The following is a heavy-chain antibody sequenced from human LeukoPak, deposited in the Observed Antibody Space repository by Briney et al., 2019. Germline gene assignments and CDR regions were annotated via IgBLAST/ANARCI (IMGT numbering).Heavy chain of an antibody. Sequence: PGGSLRLSCAASGFTFSSYWMHWVRQAPGKGLVWVSRIKSDGSSTSYADSVKGRFSISRDNSESTLYLHMNRLTPEDTALYYCAKGMSRGIGFDYWGQGALVTVSS. J-gene: IGHJ4*02. CDR3: AKGMSRGIGFDY. V-gene: IGHV3-74*01. CDR1: GFTFSSYW. CDR2: IKSDGSST. D-gene: IGHD3-10*01.